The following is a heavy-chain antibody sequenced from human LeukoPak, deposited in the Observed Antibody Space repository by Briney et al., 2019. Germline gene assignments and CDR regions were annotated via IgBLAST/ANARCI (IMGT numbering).Heavy chain of an antibody. Sequence: GGSLRLSCAASSFTVSTNCMIWVPQPPGKGRECGSVIYTTGRTYHADSVKGRFTISRHNSKNTVYLQMNNLRAEDTAMSYCARVDTTLSYKLDYWGQGTLVTVSS. CDR2: IYTTGRT. CDR1: SFTVSTNC. D-gene: IGHD1-1*01. J-gene: IGHJ4*02. V-gene: IGHV3-53*04. CDR3: ARVDTTLSYKLDY.